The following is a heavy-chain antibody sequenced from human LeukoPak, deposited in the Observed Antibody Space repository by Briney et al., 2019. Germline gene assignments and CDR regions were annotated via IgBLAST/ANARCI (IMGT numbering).Heavy chain of an antibody. V-gene: IGHV3-23*01. CDR3: AKHFDNSAGKDFFDY. CDR1: GFTFGCYA. D-gene: IGHD6-19*01. Sequence: PGGSLRLSCAASGFTFGCYAMSWVRQAPGKGLEWVSAISGSGDSTSYADSVEGRFTISRDNSKNTLFLQMNSLRAEDTAVYYCAKHFDNSAGKDFFDYWGQGTLVTVSS. CDR2: ISGSGDST. J-gene: IGHJ4*02.